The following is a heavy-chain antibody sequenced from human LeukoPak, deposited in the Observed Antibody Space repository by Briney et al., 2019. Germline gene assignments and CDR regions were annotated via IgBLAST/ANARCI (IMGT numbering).Heavy chain of an antibody. V-gene: IGHV3-21*01. CDR3: ARAHSNYY. D-gene: IGHD4-11*01. CDR1: GFTFSSYS. J-gene: IGHJ4*02. CDR2: ISSSSSYI. Sequence: AGGSLRLSCAASGFTFSSYSMNWVRQAPGKGLEWVSSISSSSSYIYYADSVKGRFTISRDNARNSLYLEMNSLRAEDTGVYYCARAHSNYYWGQGTLVTVSS.